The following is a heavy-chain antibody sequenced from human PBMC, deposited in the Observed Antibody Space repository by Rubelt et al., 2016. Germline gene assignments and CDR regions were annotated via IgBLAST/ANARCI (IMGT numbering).Heavy chain of an antibody. V-gene: IGHV2-5*02. Sequence: QITLKKSGPTLVKPTQTLTLTCTFSGFSLSTSVLGVGWILQPPGKALEWLALIYLDDDKRYSPPLTSRPTITQHTHQNQVVLTMTNMDPVETGTYYCAHRWDSSAWYAVFDLWGRGTQVSVPS. CDR2: IYLDDDK. J-gene: IGHJ2*01. CDR1: GFSLSTSVLG. CDR3: AHRWDSSAWYAVFDL. D-gene: IGHD6-19*01.